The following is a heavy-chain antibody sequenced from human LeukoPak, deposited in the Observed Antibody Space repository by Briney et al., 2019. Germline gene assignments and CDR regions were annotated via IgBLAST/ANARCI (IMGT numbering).Heavy chain of an antibody. D-gene: IGHD4-17*01. CDR1: GGSISSGGYY. V-gene: IGHV4-31*03. Sequence: PSETLSLTCTVSGGSISSGGYYWSWLRQHPGKGLEWIGYIYYSGSTYYNPSLKSRVTISVDTSKNQFSLKLSSVTAADTAVYYCARVSLGDYGSDYWGQGTLVTVSS. J-gene: IGHJ4*02. CDR3: ARVSLGDYGSDY. CDR2: IYYSGST.